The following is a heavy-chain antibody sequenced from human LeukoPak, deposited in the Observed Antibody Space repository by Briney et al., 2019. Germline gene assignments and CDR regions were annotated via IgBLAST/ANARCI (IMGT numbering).Heavy chain of an antibody. Sequence: PSETLSLTCTVSGGSISSGGYYWSWIRQPPGKGLEWIGYIYHSGSTYYNPSLKSRVTMSVDRSKNQFSLKLNSVTAADTAMYYCARAVYSSAWFDYWGQGTLVTVSS. D-gene: IGHD6-19*01. J-gene: IGHJ4*02. CDR2: IYHSGST. CDR3: ARAVYSSAWFDY. CDR1: GGSISSGGYY. V-gene: IGHV4-30-2*01.